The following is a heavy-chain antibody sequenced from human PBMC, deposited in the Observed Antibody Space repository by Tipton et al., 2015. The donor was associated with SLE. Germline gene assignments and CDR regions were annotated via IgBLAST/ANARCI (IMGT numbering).Heavy chain of an antibody. V-gene: IGHV4-59*12. D-gene: IGHD5-18*01. CDR3: ARVYSYGSLYYFDN. Sequence: TLSLTCTVSGGSISLYYWSWIRQPPGKGLEWIGYIYYSGSTYYNPSLKSRVTISVDTSKNQFSLKLSSVTAADTAVYYCARVYSYGSLYYFDNWGQGTLVTVSS. CDR1: GGSISLYY. J-gene: IGHJ4*02. CDR2: IYYSGST.